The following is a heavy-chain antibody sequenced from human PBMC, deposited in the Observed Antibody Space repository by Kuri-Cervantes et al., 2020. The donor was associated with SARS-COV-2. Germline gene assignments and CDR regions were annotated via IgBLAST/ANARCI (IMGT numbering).Heavy chain of an antibody. CDR3: ARDLSLERLDLRDY. Sequence: GGSLRLSCAASGFTFSSYGMHWVRQAPGKGLEWVAVIWYDGSNKYYADSVKGRFTISRDNSKNTLYLQMNSLRAEDTAVYYCARDLSLERLDLRDYWGQGTLVTVSS. CDR1: GFTFSSYG. CDR2: IWYDGSNK. D-gene: IGHD1-7*01. J-gene: IGHJ4*02. V-gene: IGHV3-33*01.